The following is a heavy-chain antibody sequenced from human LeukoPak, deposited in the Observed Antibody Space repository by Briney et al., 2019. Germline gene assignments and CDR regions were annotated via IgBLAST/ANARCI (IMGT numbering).Heavy chain of an antibody. CDR2: ITLSSSYI. J-gene: IGHJ4*02. Sequence: GGSLRLSCAASGFTFITYTMNWVRQAPGKRLEWVSSITLSSSYIYYADSVRGRFTISRDNAKNSLYLQMNSLRAEDTVVYYCARAFDYWGQGTLVAVSS. CDR1: GFTFITYT. V-gene: IGHV3-21*01. CDR3: ARAFDY.